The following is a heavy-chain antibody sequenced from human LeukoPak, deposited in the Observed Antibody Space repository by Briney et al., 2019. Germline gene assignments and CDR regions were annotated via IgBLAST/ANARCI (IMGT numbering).Heavy chain of an antibody. CDR1: GYTFTDYY. CDR3: ARASAIEGYFDY. V-gene: IGHV1-2*04. D-gene: IGHD3-3*01. CDR2: INPNSGGT. Sequence: ASVKVSCKASGYTFTDYYIHWVRQAPGQGLEWMGWINPNSGGTEYAQKFQGWVTMTRDTSNSTAYMELTRLRSDDTAVYYCARASAIEGYFDYWGQGTLVTVPS. J-gene: IGHJ4*02.